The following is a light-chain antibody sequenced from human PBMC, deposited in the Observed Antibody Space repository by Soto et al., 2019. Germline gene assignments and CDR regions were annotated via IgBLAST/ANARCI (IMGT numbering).Light chain of an antibody. V-gene: IGKV1-5*01. CDR3: QQYNSYSWT. Sequence: DIKLTQSPSTLSASVGDRVTLTCRASQSVGIWLAWYQQKPGTVPKVLIYDASRLESGVPSRFSGSGSGTEFTLTISSLQPADFATYFCQQYNSYSWTFGQGTKVDIK. CDR2: DAS. CDR1: QSVGIW. J-gene: IGKJ1*01.